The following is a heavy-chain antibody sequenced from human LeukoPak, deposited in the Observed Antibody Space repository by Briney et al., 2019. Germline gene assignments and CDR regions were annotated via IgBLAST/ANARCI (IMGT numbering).Heavy chain of an antibody. CDR1: GFIFGNFW. J-gene: IGHJ4*02. CDR3: AKATYIDYRIFGVVIEALPDY. CDR2: ISGSGGST. D-gene: IGHD3-3*01. Sequence: GGSLRLSCAASGFIFGNFWMGWVRQAPGKGLEWVSAISGSGGSTYYADSVKGRFTISRDNSKNTLYLQMNSLRAEDTAVYYCAKATYIDYRIFGVVIEALPDYWGQGTLVTVSS. V-gene: IGHV3-23*01.